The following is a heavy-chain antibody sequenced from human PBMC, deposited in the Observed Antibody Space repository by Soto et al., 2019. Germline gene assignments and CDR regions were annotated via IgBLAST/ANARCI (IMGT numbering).Heavy chain of an antibody. V-gene: IGHV4-31*03. Sequence: QVQLQESGPGLVKPSQTLSLTCTVSAGSIGSGFYYWSWIRQHPGKGLEWIGYIYSRGNTYYNPSLKSRVTISLDTSDNQFSLTLSSVTAADTAVYYCAGGTYYFYMDVWGKGTTVTVSS. J-gene: IGHJ6*03. CDR3: AGGTYYFYMDV. CDR1: AGSIGSGFYY. CDR2: IYSRGNT.